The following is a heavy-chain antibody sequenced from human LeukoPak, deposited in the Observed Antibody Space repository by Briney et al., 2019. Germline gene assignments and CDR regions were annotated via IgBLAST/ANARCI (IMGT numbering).Heavy chain of an antibody. Sequence: SETLSLTCTVSGGSISSYYWSWMRQPAGKGLEWIGRIYTSGSTNYNPSLKSRVTMSVDTSKNQFSLKLSSVTAADTAVYYCARDVYQRGYSYGYDYWGQGTLVTVSS. V-gene: IGHV4-4*07. CDR2: IYTSGST. J-gene: IGHJ4*02. D-gene: IGHD5-18*01. CDR3: ARDVYQRGYSYGYDY. CDR1: GGSISSYY.